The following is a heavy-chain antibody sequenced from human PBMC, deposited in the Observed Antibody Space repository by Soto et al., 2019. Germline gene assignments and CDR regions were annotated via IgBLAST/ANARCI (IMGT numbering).Heavy chain of an antibody. Sequence: GGSLRLSCAASGFTFSRYIMHWVRQTPGKWLEWIATISSTSTNIYYADSVKGRITISRDNPKNSLYLQMNSLRREDTAVYYCARGIASSSLVTFDVWGQGTMVNVSS. J-gene: IGHJ3*01. CDR1: GFTFSRYI. CDR3: ARGIASSSLVTFDV. CDR2: ISSTSTNI. D-gene: IGHD2-21*01. V-gene: IGHV3-21*01.